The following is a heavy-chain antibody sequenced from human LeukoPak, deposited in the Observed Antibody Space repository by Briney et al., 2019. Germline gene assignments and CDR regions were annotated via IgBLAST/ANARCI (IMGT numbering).Heavy chain of an antibody. J-gene: IGHJ4*02. D-gene: IGHD6-19*01. V-gene: IGHV3-74*01. CDR2: INSDGSST. Sequence: PGGSLRLSCAASGFTFSSYWMHWVRHAPGKGLVWVSRINSDGSSTSYADSVKGRFTISRDNAKNTLYLQMNSLRAEDTAVYYCARAPGYSSGWYSDGRDYWGQGTLVTVSS. CDR3: ARAPGYSSGWYSDGRDY. CDR1: GFTFSSYW.